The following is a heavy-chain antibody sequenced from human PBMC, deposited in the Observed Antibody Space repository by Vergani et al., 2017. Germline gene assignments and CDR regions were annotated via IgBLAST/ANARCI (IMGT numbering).Heavy chain of an antibody. V-gene: IGHV2-26*01. Sequence: QVTLKESGPVLVTPTETLTLTCTVSGFSLSNARMGVSWIRQPPGKALEWLAHIFSNDEKSYSTSLKSRLTISKDTSKSQVVLTMTNMDPVDTATYYCARIMEAYAFDIWGQGTMVTVSS. D-gene: IGHD1-1*01. CDR2: IFSNDEK. CDR3: ARIMEAYAFDI. CDR1: GFSLSNARMG. J-gene: IGHJ3*02.